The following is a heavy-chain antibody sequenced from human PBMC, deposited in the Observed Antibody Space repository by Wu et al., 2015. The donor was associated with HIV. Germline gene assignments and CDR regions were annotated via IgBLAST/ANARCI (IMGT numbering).Heavy chain of an antibody. J-gene: IGHJ3*02. CDR3: ARDSHHSNSGSYAGWENAFDI. D-gene: IGHD1-26*01. CDR1: GYSFTVYY. CDR2: IKPESGHT. Sequence: QVQLMQSGAEVRKPGASVKVSCRASGYSFTVYYIHWVRQDPRQGFEWMGFIKPESGHTNYAQEFQGRVILTRDTSRNTVYLELSSLRSEDTAVYYCARDSHHSNSGSYAGWENAFDIWGQGTMVTVSS. V-gene: IGHV1-46*01.